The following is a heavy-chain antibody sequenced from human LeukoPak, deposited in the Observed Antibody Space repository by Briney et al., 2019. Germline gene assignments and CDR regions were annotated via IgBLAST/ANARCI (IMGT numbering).Heavy chain of an antibody. J-gene: IGHJ4*02. CDR2: IISIFGTA. CDR3: ASSPYHSYSSFMLEGKGSPLFFDY. D-gene: IGHD6-6*01. Sequence: ASVKVTCKASGGTFSSYAISWVRQAPGQGLEWMGGIISIFGTANNAQKFQDRVAITADESTSTAYMELSSLRSENTPVYYCASSPYHSYSSFMLEGKGSPLFFDYWGQGTLVTVSS. CDR1: GGTFSSYA. V-gene: IGHV1-69*01.